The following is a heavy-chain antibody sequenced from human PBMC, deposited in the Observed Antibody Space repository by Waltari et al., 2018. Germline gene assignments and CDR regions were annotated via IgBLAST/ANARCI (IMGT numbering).Heavy chain of an antibody. Sequence: QLVESGGGVVQTGRSLTLSCAAPGSTFSRLIFHWVRQAPGKGLEWVTAISYDGSKYYADSVEGRFTIAGDNSKTTVYLHMSSLRPEDTAVYYCAREGGTSGYSGYFDDWGQGTLVTVSS. J-gene: IGHJ4*02. D-gene: IGHD2-2*01. CDR1: GSTFSRLI. CDR3: AREGGTSGYSGYFDD. V-gene: IGHV3-30*15. CDR2: ISYDGSK.